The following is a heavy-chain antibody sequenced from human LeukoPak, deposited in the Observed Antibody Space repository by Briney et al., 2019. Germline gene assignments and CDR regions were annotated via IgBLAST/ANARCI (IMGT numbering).Heavy chain of an antibody. V-gene: IGHV1-69*02. Sequence: SVEVSCKASGGTFSSYTISWVRQAPGQGLEWMGRIIPILGIANYAQKFQGRVTITADKSTSTAYMELSSLRSEDTAVYYCARGSIAARRDWFDPWGQGTLVTVSS. CDR2: IIPILGIA. CDR1: GGTFSSYT. CDR3: ARGSIAARRDWFDP. J-gene: IGHJ5*02. D-gene: IGHD6-6*01.